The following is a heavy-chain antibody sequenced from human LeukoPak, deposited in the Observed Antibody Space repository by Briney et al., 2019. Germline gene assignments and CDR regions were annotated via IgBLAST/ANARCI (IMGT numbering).Heavy chain of an antibody. J-gene: IGHJ4*02. D-gene: IGHD6-25*01. Sequence: TGGSLRLSCAASGFTFSSYAMSWVRQAPGKGLEWVSAISGSGGSTYYADSVKGRFTISRDNSKNTLYLQMNSLRAEDTAVYYCTRALRYSSATDYWGQGTLVTVSS. CDR1: GFTFSSYA. V-gene: IGHV3-23*01. CDR2: ISGSGGST. CDR3: TRALRYSSATDY.